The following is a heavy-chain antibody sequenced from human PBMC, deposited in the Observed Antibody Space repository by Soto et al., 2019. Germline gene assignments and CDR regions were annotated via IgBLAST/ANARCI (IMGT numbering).Heavy chain of an antibody. V-gene: IGHV3-48*02. CDR1: GFTFSLYS. CDR2: ISRSSTGI. J-gene: IGHJ6*02. Sequence: EVQLVESGGGLVQPGGSLRLSCAASGFTFSLYSMSWVRQAPGKGLEWVSYISRSSTGIHYADSVKGRFTSSRDDATNSMQLQMNSLRDGDTAVYYCARAVTWGLDVWVQGTTVSISS. CDR3: ARAVTWGLDV. D-gene: IGHD6-19*01.